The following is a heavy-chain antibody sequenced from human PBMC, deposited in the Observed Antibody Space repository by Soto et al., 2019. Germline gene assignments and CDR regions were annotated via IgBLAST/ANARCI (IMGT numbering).Heavy chain of an antibody. CDR1: GYTFTGYY. V-gene: IGHV1-2*04. D-gene: IGHD3-16*02. Sequence: ASVKLSCKASGYTFTGYYMHWVRQAPGQGLEWMGWINPNSGGTNYAQKFQGWVTMTRDTSISTAYMELSRVRSDDTAVYYCARWGHHGRGEYVWGSYHLSGGMDVWGQGTTVTVS. J-gene: IGHJ6*02. CDR3: ARWGHHGRGEYVWGSYHLSGGMDV. CDR2: INPNSGGT.